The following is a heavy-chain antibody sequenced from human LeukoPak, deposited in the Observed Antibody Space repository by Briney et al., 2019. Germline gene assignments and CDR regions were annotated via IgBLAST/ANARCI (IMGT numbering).Heavy chain of an antibody. V-gene: IGHV4-30-4*07. Sequence: SETLSLTCAVSGGSISSGAYSWSWIRQPPRKGLEWIGYVYYSGGTYYNPSLKSRVTISVDTSKNQFSLKLTSVTAADTAIYYCATLAYDNSGSYYFDSWGQGTQVTVSS. D-gene: IGHD3-10*01. CDR2: VYYSGGT. J-gene: IGHJ4*02. CDR3: ATLAYDNSGSYYFDS. CDR1: GGSISSGAYS.